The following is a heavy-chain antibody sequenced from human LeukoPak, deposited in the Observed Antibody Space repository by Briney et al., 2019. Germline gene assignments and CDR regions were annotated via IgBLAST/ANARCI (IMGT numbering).Heavy chain of an antibody. CDR1: GFTFSRLA. Sequence: GGSLRLSCAASGFTFSRLAMTWVRQAPGKGLEWVSSISSSSNYLYYLDSVRGRFTVSRDNAKNSLYLQMNSLRVEDTAVYYCAKDVDVVVPAAIRVAFDIWGQGTMVTVSS. CDR3: AKDVDVVVPAAIRVAFDI. J-gene: IGHJ3*02. CDR2: ISSSSNYL. V-gene: IGHV3-21*06. D-gene: IGHD2-2*02.